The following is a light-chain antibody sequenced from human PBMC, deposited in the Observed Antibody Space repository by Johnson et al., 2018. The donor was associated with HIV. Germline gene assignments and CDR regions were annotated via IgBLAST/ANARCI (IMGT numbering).Light chain of an antibody. CDR1: SSNIGNNY. CDR3: GTWDSSLSVYV. CDR2: EDN. J-gene: IGLJ1*01. V-gene: IGLV1-51*02. Sequence: QSVLTQPPSVSAAPGQKVTISCSGSSSNIGNNYVSWYQQLPGTAPKLLIYEDNKRPSGIPDRFSGSKSGTSATLGITGLQPWDEADYYCGTWDSSLSVYVFGTGTKVTVL.